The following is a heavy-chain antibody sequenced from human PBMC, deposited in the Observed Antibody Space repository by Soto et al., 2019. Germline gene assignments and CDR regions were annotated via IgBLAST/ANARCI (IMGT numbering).Heavy chain of an antibody. V-gene: IGHV4-31*03. D-gene: IGHD3-16*02. CDR3: ARDRSHYCWAISRTYGMDV. J-gene: IGHJ6*02. Sequence: SETLSLTCTVSGGSISNSFYYWSWIRQVPGKGPEWIGYIHYSGTTHYNPSLKSRLTMSLDTSKNQFSLRLSSVTAADTAVYFCARDRSHYCWAISRTYGMDVWGQGPTVTVSS. CDR2: IHYSGTT. CDR1: GGSISNSFYY.